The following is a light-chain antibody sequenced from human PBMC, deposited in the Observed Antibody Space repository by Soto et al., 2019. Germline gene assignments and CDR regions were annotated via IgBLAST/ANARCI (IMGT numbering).Light chain of an antibody. V-gene: IGLV2-14*01. J-gene: IGLJ1*01. CDR1: SSDVGGYNY. Sequence: QSVLTQPASVSGSPGQSITISCTGTSSDVGGYNYVSWYQQHPGKAPKLLIYDVSNRPSGASNRFSGSKSGNTASLTISGLQAEDESDYYCSSSTGYTPSHYVSGPGTKVTVL. CDR2: DVS. CDR3: SSSTGYTPSHYV.